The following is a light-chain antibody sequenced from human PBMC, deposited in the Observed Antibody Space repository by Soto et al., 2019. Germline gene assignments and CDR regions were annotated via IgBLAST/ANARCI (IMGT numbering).Light chain of an antibody. Sequence: QSALTQPASMSGSPGQSITISCTGTRTDAGGYNYVSWYQQHPAKVPKLLIYEVSNRPLGVSNRFSGSKSGSTASLTISGLQPEDEGDYYCISYTRSNTWVFGGGTQLTVL. CDR3: ISYTRSNTWV. V-gene: IGLV2-14*01. J-gene: IGLJ3*02. CDR2: EVS. CDR1: RTDAGGYNY.